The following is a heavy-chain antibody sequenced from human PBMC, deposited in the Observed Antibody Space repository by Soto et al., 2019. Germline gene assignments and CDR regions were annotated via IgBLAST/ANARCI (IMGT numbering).Heavy chain of an antibody. D-gene: IGHD4-17*01. CDR2: FGPEDGET. Sequence: ASGKVSCKVSGYTLTELSMHWVRQAPGKGLEWMGGFGPEDGETIYAQRFQGRVTMTEDTSTDTAYMELSSLRSEDTAVYYCATNAGTTVVRYWYFDPWGRGTLVTVSS. V-gene: IGHV1-24*01. CDR3: ATNAGTTVVRYWYFDP. CDR1: GYTLTELS. J-gene: IGHJ2*01.